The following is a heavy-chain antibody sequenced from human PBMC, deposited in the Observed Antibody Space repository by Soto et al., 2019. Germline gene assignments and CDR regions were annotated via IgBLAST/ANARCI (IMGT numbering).Heavy chain of an antibody. CDR3: ARGVRFGELFDWFDP. D-gene: IGHD3-10*01. V-gene: IGHV1-3*01. J-gene: IGHJ5*02. CDR2: INAGNGNT. Sequence: ASVKVSCKASGYTFISYAMNWVRQAPGQRLEWMGWINAGNGNTKYSQKFQGRVTITRDTSASTGYMELRSLSSDDTAVYYCARGVRFGELFDWFDPWGQGTLVTVSS. CDR1: GYTFISYA.